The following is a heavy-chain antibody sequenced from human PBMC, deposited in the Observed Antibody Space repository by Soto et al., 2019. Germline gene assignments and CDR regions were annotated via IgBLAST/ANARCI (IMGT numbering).Heavy chain of an antibody. CDR3: ARSIAVAGTPFDY. V-gene: IGHV5-51*01. Sequence: GESLKISCKGSGYSFTSYWIGWVRQMPGKGPEWMGIIYPGDSDTRYSPSFQGQVTISADKSISTAYLQWSSLKASDTAMYYCARSIAVAGTPFDYWGQGTLVTVSS. CDR1: GYSFTSYW. D-gene: IGHD6-19*01. CDR2: IYPGDSDT. J-gene: IGHJ4*02.